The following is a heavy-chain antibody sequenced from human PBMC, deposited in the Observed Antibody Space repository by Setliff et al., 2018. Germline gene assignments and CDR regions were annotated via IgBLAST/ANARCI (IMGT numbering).Heavy chain of an antibody. CDR1: GYTFSNYG. CDR2: ISAYTGNT. J-gene: IGHJ4*02. Sequence: RASVKVSCKASGYTFSNYGITWVRQAPGQGLEWMGWISAYTGNTKFAQKFQGRVTMTTDTSTSTAYLELRSLTSDDTAVYYCSKLVRYCTTTACQGASGAEFWGQGTLVNVPQ. V-gene: IGHV1-18*01. D-gene: IGHD2-8*01. CDR3: SKLVRYCTTTACQGASGAEF.